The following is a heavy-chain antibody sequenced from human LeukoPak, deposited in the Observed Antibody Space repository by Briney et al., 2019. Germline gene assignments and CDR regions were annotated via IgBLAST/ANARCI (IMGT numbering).Heavy chain of an antibody. CDR1: GDSISSYY. J-gene: IGHJ4*02. D-gene: IGHD1-26*01. V-gene: IGHV4-4*07. Sequence: PSETLSLTCTVSGDSISSYYWSWVRQPAGKGLEWIGRIFTSGSTNYNPSLKSRVTMSVDTSKTQFSLKLTSVPAADTAVYYCARDRDSGSYSNRYFFDFWGQGTLVTVSS. CDR3: ARDRDSGSYSNRYFFDF. CDR2: IFTSGST.